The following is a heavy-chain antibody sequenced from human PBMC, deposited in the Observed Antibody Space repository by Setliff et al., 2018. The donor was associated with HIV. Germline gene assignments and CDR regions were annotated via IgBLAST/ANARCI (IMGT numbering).Heavy chain of an antibody. J-gene: IGHJ4*02. Sequence: ASVKVSCKTSGYSFTAYDINWVRQATGRGLEWMAWMNPSTGEIGYAQKFQGRLTMTRDSSITTAFMELRGLRSEDTAIYYWARPSHVYDDDGPLGYWGQGTLVTVSS. CDR2: MNPSTGEI. CDR3: ARPSHVYDDDGPLGY. V-gene: IGHV1-8*01. CDR1: GYSFTAYD. D-gene: IGHD3-16*01.